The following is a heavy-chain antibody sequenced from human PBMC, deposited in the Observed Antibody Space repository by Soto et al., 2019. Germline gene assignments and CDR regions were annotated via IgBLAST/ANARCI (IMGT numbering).Heavy chain of an antibody. D-gene: IGHD3-3*01. V-gene: IGHV3-33*01. J-gene: IGHJ6*02. CDR2: IWYDGSNK. Sequence: GSLRLSCAASGFTFSSYGIHWVRQAPGKGLEWVAVIWYDGSNKYYADSVKGRFTISRDNSKNTLYLQMNSLRAEDTAVYYCGGEMVATSYYGSWGCYDYYYYGMDVWGQGTTVTV. CDR3: GGEMVATSYYGSWGCYDYYYYGMDV. CDR1: GFTFSSYG.